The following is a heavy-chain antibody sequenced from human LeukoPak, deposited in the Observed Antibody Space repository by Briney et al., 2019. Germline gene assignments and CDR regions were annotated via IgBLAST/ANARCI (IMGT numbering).Heavy chain of an antibody. Sequence: GGSLRLSCATSGFSLSSYAMSWVRQAPGKGLEWVSGISGSGGGTYYADSVKGRFTISRGNSENTLYLQMNSLGADDTAVYYCARGRIGPDYWGQGTLVTASS. J-gene: IGHJ4*02. CDR3: ARGRIGPDY. CDR2: ISGSGGGT. V-gene: IGHV3-23*01. CDR1: GFSLSSYA. D-gene: IGHD3/OR15-3a*01.